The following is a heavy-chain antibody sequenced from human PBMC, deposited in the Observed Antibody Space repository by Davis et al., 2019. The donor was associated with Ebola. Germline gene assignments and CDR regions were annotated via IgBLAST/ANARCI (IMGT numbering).Heavy chain of an antibody. CDR2: IDQDGSEE. CDR3: ARGGSYPGY. D-gene: IGHD3-10*01. J-gene: IGHJ4*02. CDR1: GFTFSNYW. Sequence: PGGPLRLSCAAFGFTFSNYWMSWVRQAPGKGLEWVASIDQDGSEERYVDSVKGRFTISKDNAKNSLYLQMNSLRVEDTDVYYCARGGSYPGYWGQGTLVTVSS. V-gene: IGHV3-7*01.